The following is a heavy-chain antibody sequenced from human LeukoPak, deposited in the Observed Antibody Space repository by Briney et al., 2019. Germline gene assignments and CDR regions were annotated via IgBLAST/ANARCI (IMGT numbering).Heavy chain of an antibody. CDR3: ARDNPLYGDYSLDY. CDR1: GFTFSSYE. CDR2: ISSSGSTI. Sequence: SGGSLRLSCAASGFTFSSYEMNWVRQAPGKGLEWVSYISSSGSTIYYADSVKGRFTISRDNAKNSLYLQMNSLRAEDTAVYYCARDNPLYGDYSLDYWGQGTLVTVSS. D-gene: IGHD4-17*01. V-gene: IGHV3-48*03. J-gene: IGHJ4*02.